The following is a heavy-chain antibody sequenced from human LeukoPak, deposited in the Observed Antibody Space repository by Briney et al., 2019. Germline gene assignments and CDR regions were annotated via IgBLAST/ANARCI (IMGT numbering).Heavy chain of an antibody. CDR2: IRYDGSNK. CDR3: ARLRWEQTGYSSDY. J-gene: IGHJ4*02. Sequence: GGSLRLSCAASGFTFSSYGMYWVRQAPGKGLEWVAFIRYDGSNKKYADSVKGRITISRDNSKNTLYLQMNSLRAEDTAVFYCARLRWEQTGYSSDYWGQGTLVTVSS. CDR1: GFTFSSYG. D-gene: IGHD4-23*01. V-gene: IGHV3-33*07.